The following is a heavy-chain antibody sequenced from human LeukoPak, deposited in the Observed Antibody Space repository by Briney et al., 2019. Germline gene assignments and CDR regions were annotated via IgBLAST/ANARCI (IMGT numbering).Heavy chain of an antibody. CDR3: ATDRNSGY. CDR1: GLTVSSNS. V-gene: IGHV3-53*01. D-gene: IGHD1-14*01. CDR2: IYSGGGT. Sequence: PGGSLRLSCAASGLTVSSNSMSWVRRAPGKGLDWVSFIYSGGGTYYADSVKGRFTISRDNSKNTLYLQMNSLRAEDTDVYYCATDRNSGYWGQGTLVTVSS. J-gene: IGHJ4*02.